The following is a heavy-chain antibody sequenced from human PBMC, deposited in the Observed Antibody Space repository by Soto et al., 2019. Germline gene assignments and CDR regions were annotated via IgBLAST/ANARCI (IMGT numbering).Heavy chain of an antibody. CDR1: GYTFSDYY. V-gene: IGHV1-2*04. CDR3: AIDSGGAIVVVPAAFGMDV. Sequence: ASVKVSCKASGYTFSDYYMHWVRQAPGQGLEWMGWINLNSGGTQYAQNFQGWVTMTRDTSISTAYMEVSRLRSDDTAVYYCAIDSGGAIVVVPAAFGMDVWGQGATVTVFS. J-gene: IGHJ6*02. CDR2: INLNSGGT. D-gene: IGHD2-2*01.